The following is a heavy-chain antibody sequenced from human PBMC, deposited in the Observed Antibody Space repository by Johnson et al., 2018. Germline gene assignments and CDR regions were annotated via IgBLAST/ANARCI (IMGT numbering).Heavy chain of an antibody. Sequence: VQLQESGGGLVQPGGSLRLSCAASGFTFSSYWMHWVRQAPGKGLVWVSRINSAGSSTSYADSVKGRFTISRDNAKNTLYLQMNSRRAEDTAVYYCARVPEYYYYGMDVWGQGTTVTVSS. CDR1: GFTFSSYW. CDR2: INSAGSST. D-gene: IGHD1-14*01. CDR3: ARVPEYYYYGMDV. J-gene: IGHJ6*02. V-gene: IGHV3-74*01.